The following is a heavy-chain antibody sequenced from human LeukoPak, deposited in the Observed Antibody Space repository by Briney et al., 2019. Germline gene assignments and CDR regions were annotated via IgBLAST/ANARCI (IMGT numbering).Heavy chain of an antibody. V-gene: IGHV3-30*01. CDR3: AWDSSGFIKGAFDI. J-gene: IGHJ3*02. D-gene: IGHD3-22*01. Sequence: SGRSLRLSCAASGFTFSSYAMHWVRQAPGKGLEWVAVISYDGSNKYYADSVKGRFTISRDNSKNTLYLQMNSLRAEDTAVYYCAWDSSGFIKGAFDIWGQGTMVTVSS. CDR1: GFTFSSYA. CDR2: ISYDGSNK.